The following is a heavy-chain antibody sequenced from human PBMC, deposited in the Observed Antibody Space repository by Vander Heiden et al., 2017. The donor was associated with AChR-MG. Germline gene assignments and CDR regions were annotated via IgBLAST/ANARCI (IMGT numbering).Heavy chain of an antibody. CDR2: IWYDGSKK. Sequence: QVQLVESGGGVVQPGRSLRLSGAASGFTFGGYDMYWVRQAPGKGLEWVAAIWYDGSKKYYADSVTGRFTISRDNSKNTVYVQMNSLRAEDTAVYYCARVMGLHLGELSSWGQGTRVTVSS. CDR1: GFTFGGYD. V-gene: IGHV3-33*01. D-gene: IGHD3-16*02. J-gene: IGHJ5*02. CDR3: ARVMGLHLGELSS.